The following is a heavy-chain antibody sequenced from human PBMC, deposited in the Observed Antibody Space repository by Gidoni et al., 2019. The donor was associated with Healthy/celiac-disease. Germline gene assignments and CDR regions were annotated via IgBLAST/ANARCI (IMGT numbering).Heavy chain of an antibody. CDR3: ATDLIPFKPLLLGY. Sequence: QVQLVQSGAEVQKPGASVKVSCKVSGYTLTELSMHWVRQAPGKGLEWMGGFDPADGETIYAKKVQGRVTITEDTSTDTAYRELSSLRSEDTAVYYCATDLIPFKPLLLGYWGQGTLVTVSS. CDR1: GYTLTELS. J-gene: IGHJ4*02. CDR2: FDPADGET. V-gene: IGHV1-24*01. D-gene: IGHD3-16*01.